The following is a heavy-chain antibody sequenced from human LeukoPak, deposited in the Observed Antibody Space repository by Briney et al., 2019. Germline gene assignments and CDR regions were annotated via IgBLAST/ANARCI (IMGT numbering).Heavy chain of an antibody. D-gene: IGHD4-23*01. V-gene: IGHV4-39*01. CDR1: GGSISSSNYY. Sequence: SETLSLTCTVSGGSISSSNYYWGWIRQPPGKGLEWIGSIYYSGSTYYNPSLKSRVTISVDTSKNQFSLKLSSVTAADTAVYYCARLPKGYGGPGYYYYYYMDVWGKGTTVTVSS. CDR2: IYYSGST. J-gene: IGHJ6*03. CDR3: ARLPKGYGGPGYYYYYYMDV.